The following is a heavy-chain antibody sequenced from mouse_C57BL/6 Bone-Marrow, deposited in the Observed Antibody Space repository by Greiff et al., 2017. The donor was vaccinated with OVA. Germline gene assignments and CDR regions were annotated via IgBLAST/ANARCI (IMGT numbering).Heavy chain of an antibody. J-gene: IGHJ1*03. CDR1: GYTFTSYD. V-gene: IGHV1-85*01. D-gene: IGHD2-3*01. CDR2: IYPRDGST. CDR3: ARDDSPRYFDV. Sequence: QVQLKQSGPELVKPGASVKLSCKASGYTFTSYDINWVKQRPGQGLEWIGWIYPRDGSTKYTEKFKGTATLTVDTSSSTAYMELHSRTSEDSAVYFCARDDSPRYFDVWGTGTTVTVSS.